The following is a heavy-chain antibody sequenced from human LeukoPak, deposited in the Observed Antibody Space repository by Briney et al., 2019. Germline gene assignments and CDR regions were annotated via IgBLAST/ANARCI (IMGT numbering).Heavy chain of an antibody. CDR1: GGSISSGGYY. CDR3: ARETRVQAYGSGSPLGY. CDR2: IYYSGST. V-gene: IGHV4-39*07. Sequence: SETLSLTCTVSGGSISSGGYYWSWIRQPPGKGLEWIGSIYYSGSTYYNPSLKSRVTISVDTSKNQFSLKLSSVTAADTAVYYCARETRVQAYGSGSPLGYWGQGTLVTVSS. D-gene: IGHD3-10*01. J-gene: IGHJ4*02.